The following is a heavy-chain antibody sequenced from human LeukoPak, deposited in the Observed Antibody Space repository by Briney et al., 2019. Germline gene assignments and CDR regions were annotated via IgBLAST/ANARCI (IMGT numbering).Heavy chain of an antibody. CDR1: GGSFSDYF. J-gene: IGHJ6*02. V-gene: IGHV4-34*01. CDR2: INHSGRT. Sequence: AETLSLTCAVYGGSFSDYFWGWIRQPPGKGLEWIGEINHSGRTYYNPSLRGRVTISVDTSKNQFSLILSSVTAADTRVYYCVRDVVVVPAAIHYGMDVRGQGTTVTVSS. D-gene: IGHD2-2*01. CDR3: VRDVVVVPAAIHYGMDV.